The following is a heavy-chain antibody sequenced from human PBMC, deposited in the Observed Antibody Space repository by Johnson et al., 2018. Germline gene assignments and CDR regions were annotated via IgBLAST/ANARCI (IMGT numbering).Heavy chain of an antibody. V-gene: IGHV3-73*01. D-gene: IGHD2-2*01. CDR1: GFTFSGSA. J-gene: IGHJ6*02. CDR2: IRSKANSYAP. CDR3: TQDRGYCSSTSCLYYYGMDV. Sequence: VQLVESGGGLVQPGGSXKLSCAASGFTFSGSAMHWVRQASGKGLEWVGRIRSKANSYAPAYDASGNGRFTISRDDSKNTAYLQMNSLKTEDTAVYYCTQDRGYCSSTSCLYYYGMDVWGQGTTVTVSS.